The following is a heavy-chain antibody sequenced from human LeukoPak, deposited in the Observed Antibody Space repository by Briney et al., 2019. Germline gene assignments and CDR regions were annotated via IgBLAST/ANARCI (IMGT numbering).Heavy chain of an antibody. CDR2: ISAYNGNT. CDR3: LWLAPHFDY. Sequence: ASVKVSCKASGGTFSSYAISWVRQAPGQGLEWMGWISAYNGNTNYAQKLQGRVTMTTDTSTSTAYMELRSLRSDDTAVYYCLWLAPHFDYWGQGTLVTVSS. D-gene: IGHD6-19*01. CDR1: GGTFSSYA. V-gene: IGHV1-18*01. J-gene: IGHJ4*02.